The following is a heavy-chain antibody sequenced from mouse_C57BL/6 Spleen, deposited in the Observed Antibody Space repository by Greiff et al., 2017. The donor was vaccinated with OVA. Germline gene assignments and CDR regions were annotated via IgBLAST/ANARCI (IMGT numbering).Heavy chain of an antibody. CDR1: GFTFSDYG. CDR3: ARGIYYGSSYYFDY. V-gene: IGHV5-17*01. D-gene: IGHD1-1*01. Sequence: EVMLVESGGGLVKPGGSLKLSCAASGFTFSDYGMHWVRQAPEKGLEWVAYISSGSSTIYYADTVKGRFTISRDNAKNTLFLQMTSLRSEDTAMYYCARGIYYGSSYYFDYWGQGTTLTVSS. CDR2: ISSGSSTI. J-gene: IGHJ2*01.